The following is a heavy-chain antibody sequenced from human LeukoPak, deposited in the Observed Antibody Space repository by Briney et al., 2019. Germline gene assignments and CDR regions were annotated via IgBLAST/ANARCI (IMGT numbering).Heavy chain of an antibody. CDR1: GFIFSNYA. D-gene: IGHD3-22*01. J-gene: IGHJ6*02. CDR2: ISNSGDAT. CDR3: AGGPYYDSSGYLPNYYGMDV. Sequence: GGSLRLSCAGSGFIFSNYAMSWVRQAPGQGLEWVSTISNSGDATFYADAVKGRFTISRDNSKNTLYLQMNSLRAEDTAVYYCAGGPYYDSSGYLPNYYGMDVWGQGTTVTVSS. V-gene: IGHV3-23*01.